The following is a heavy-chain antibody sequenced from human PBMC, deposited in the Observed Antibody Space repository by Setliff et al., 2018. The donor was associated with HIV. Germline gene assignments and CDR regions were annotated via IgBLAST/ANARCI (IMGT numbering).Heavy chain of an antibody. CDR2: IYPGDSDT. J-gene: IGHJ4*02. CDR1: GYSFTDYW. D-gene: IGHD5-18*01. Sequence: PGESLKISCKGSGYSFTDYWIGWVRQMPGKGPEWMGIIYPGDSDTRYSPSFQSQVTISVDRSITTAYLQWSSLKASDIAMYYCARLDTAMVTRFYFDYWGQGTLVTVSS. V-gene: IGHV5-51*01. CDR3: ARLDTAMVTRFYFDY.